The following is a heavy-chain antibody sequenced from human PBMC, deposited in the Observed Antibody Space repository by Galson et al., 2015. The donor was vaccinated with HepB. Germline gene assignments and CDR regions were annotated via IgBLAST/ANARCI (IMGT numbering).Heavy chain of an antibody. Sequence: SLRLSCAASGLAFHNYAMHWVRQAPGKGLEWMAVIWYDGSEKYYADSVKRRFTISRDNSKNILFLDMNSLRVEDTAIYYCARGESDKDSEPPDGWGQGTLVTVSS. CDR3: ARGESDKDSEPPDG. CDR1: GLAFHNYA. J-gene: IGHJ4*02. V-gene: IGHV3-33*01. D-gene: IGHD1-26*01. CDR2: IWYDGSEK.